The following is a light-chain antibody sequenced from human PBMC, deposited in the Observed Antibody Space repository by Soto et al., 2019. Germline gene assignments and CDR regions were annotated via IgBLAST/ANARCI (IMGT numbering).Light chain of an antibody. CDR2: DTS. Sequence: EVVLTQSPVTLSLSPGERATLSCRASQSVGTFLAWYQQKPGQAPRLIIYDTSNRATGIPARFSGTGSGTDFPLPTSSVELEDLAVYFCQHRPNWPRTFGQGTKLDIK. J-gene: IGKJ2*01. V-gene: IGKV3-11*01. CDR3: QHRPNWPRT. CDR1: QSVGTF.